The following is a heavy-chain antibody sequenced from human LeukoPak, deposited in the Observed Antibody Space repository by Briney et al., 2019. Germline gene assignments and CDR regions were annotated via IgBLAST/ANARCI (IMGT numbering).Heavy chain of an antibody. CDR3: ARTDEPRRYYDSSGYFLLHAFDI. CDR2: INHSGST. J-gene: IGHJ3*02. V-gene: IGHV4-34*01. Sequence: PSETLSLTCAVYGGSFSGYYWSWIRQPPGKGLEWIGEINHSGSTNYNPSLKSRVTISVDTSKNQFSLKLSSVAAADTAVYYCARTDEPRRYYDSSGYFLLHAFDIRGQGTMVTVSS. CDR1: GGSFSGYY. D-gene: IGHD3-22*01.